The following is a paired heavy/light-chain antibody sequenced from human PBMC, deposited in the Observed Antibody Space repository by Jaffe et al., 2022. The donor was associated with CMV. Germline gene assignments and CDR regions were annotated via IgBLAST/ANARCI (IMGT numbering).Light chain of an antibody. Sequence: DIVMTQSPDSLAVSLGERATINCKSSQSVFYSSNNKNYLAWYQQKPGQPPHLLIYWASTRESGVPDRFSGSGSGTDFTLTISSLQAEDVGVYYCQQYDYTPYTFGQGTKLEIK. CDR2: WAS. V-gene: IGKV4-1*01. J-gene: IGKJ2*01. CDR3: QQYDYTPYT. CDR1: QSVFYSSNNKNY.
Heavy chain of an antibody. CDR3: AHNLEMAAKIPGGFDY. CDR1: GFSLSTSGVA. D-gene: IGHD6-19*01. CDR2: IYWDDDK. J-gene: IGHJ4*02. Sequence: QITLKESGPTLVKPTQTLTLTCTFSGFSLSTSGVAVGWIRQPPGKALEWLALIYWDDDKRYRPSLKNRLTITKDTSKNQVVLTMTNMDPVDTATYYCAHNLEMAAKIPGGFDYWGPGTLVTVSS. V-gene: IGHV2-5*02.